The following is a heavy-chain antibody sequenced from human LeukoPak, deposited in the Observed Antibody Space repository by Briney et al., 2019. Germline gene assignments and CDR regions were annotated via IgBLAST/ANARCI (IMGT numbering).Heavy chain of an antibody. CDR2: IIPIFGTA. J-gene: IGHJ4*02. CDR1: GGTFSSYA. D-gene: IGHD2-2*01. CDR3: ARRYCSSTSCSFPHDY. Sequence: ASVKVSCKASGGTFSSYAISWVRQAPGQGLEWMGGIIPIFGTANYAQKFQGRVTITADESTSTAYMELSSLRSEDTAVYYCARRYCSSTSCSFPHDYWGQGTLVTVSS. V-gene: IGHV1-69*13.